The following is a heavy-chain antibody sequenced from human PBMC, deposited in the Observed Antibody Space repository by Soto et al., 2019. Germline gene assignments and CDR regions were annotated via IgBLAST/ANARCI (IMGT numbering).Heavy chain of an antibody. V-gene: IGHV3-23*01. Sequence: EVQLLESGGGLVQPGGSLRLSCTASGFTFSDHAMTWVRQAPGKGLEWFPGISGGGSGAYYADSVKGRFTVSRANSNNTLFLQMDSLRVEDTAVYYCAIDLWWYTHWGQGTLVTVSS. CDR1: GFTFSDHA. CDR3: AIDLWWYTH. CDR2: ISGGGSGA. D-gene: IGHD2-15*01. J-gene: IGHJ4*02.